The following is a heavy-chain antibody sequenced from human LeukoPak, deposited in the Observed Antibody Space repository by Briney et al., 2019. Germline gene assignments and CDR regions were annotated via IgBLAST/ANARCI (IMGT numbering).Heavy chain of an antibody. J-gene: IGHJ6*02. D-gene: IGHD1-1*01. Sequence: GGSLRLSCAASGFTFSSYWMSWVRQAPGKGLEWVANINQDGSEEYYVDSVKGRFTVSRDNAKNSLYLQMDSLRAEDTAVYYCARLEAGGYYGMDVWGQGTTVTVSS. CDR1: GFTFSSYW. CDR2: INQDGSEE. CDR3: ARLEAGGYYGMDV. V-gene: IGHV3-7*01.